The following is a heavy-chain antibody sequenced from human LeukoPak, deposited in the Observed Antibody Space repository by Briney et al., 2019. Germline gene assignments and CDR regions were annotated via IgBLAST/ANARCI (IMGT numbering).Heavy chain of an antibody. J-gene: IGHJ4*02. CDR2: ISGSGGST. D-gene: IGHD3-3*01. Sequence: GGSLRLSCAASGFTLSSNYMSWVRQAPGKGLEWVSAISGSGGSTYYADSVKGRFTISRDNSKNTLYLQMNSLRAEDTAVYYCAKGSDYDFWSGYYYYFDYWGQGTLVTVSS. CDR1: GFTLSSNY. V-gene: IGHV3-23*01. CDR3: AKGSDYDFWSGYYYYFDY.